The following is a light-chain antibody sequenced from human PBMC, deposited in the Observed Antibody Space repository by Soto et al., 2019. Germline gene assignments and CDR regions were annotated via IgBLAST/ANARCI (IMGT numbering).Light chain of an antibody. V-gene: IGLV3-10*01. J-gene: IGLJ2*01. Sequence: SYELTQPPSVSVSPGQTARIDCSGDALPRQYGYWYQQKSGQAPVLVIYDNTKRPSGIPARFSGSTSGAMVTLTISGAQVEDEGDYYCYSTDSSGDQRVFGGGTQLTVL. CDR1: ALPRQY. CDR2: DNT. CDR3: YSTDSSGDQRV.